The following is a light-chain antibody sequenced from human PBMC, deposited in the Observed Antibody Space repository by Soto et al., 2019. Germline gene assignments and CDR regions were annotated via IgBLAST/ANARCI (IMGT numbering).Light chain of an antibody. Sequence: DVQMTQSPSTLSASVGDKVTITCRASQSISGWLAWYQQRPGTAPKLMIYKASTLETGVPSRFSGSGSGTEFTLTINNLQPDAFATYYCQQYAGYSRTFGQGTKVEFK. V-gene: IGKV1-5*03. CDR1: QSISGW. CDR2: KAS. CDR3: QQYAGYSRT. J-gene: IGKJ1*01.